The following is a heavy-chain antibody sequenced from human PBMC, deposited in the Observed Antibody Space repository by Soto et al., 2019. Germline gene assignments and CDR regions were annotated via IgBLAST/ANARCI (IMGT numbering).Heavy chain of an antibody. V-gene: IGHV3-30*02. D-gene: IGHD2-15*01. CDR1: GFTFSSFG. Sequence: QVHLVESGGGVVQPGGSLRLSCAASGFTFSSFGMHWVRQAPGKGREGVASIGYDGSVIYYADSVRGRFTISRDNSQKTLYLQMKGLRAEDTATYFCAKEVVGNRGSFDFWGQGTLVTVSS. CDR3: AKEVVGNRGSFDF. CDR2: IGYDGSVI. J-gene: IGHJ4*02.